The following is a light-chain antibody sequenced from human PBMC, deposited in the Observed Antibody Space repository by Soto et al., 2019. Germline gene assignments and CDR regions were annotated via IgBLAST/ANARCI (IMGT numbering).Light chain of an antibody. V-gene: IGLV1-47*02. CDR1: SSNIGSYP. CDR2: SDD. CDR3: AAWDASLSGHV. J-gene: IGLJ1*01. Sequence: QSVLTQSPSASRTPRQRVTISCYGSSSNIGSYPVYWYQQLPGTAPKLLINSDDQRPSGVPDRFSASKSGTSASLAISGLRSEDEADYYCAAWDASLSGHVFGAGTKVTVL.